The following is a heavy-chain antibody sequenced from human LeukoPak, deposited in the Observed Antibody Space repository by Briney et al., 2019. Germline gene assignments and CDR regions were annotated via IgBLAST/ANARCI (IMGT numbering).Heavy chain of an antibody. CDR1: GGSFSGYY. CDR3: ARVAGNIAVAADFDY. D-gene: IGHD6-19*01. Sequence: SETLSLTCAVYGGSFSGYYWSWIRQPPGKGLEWIGEINHSGSTNYNPSLKSRVTISVDTSKNQFSLKLSSVTAADTAVYYCARVAGNIAVAADFDYWGQGTLVTVSS. J-gene: IGHJ4*02. V-gene: IGHV4-34*01. CDR2: INHSGST.